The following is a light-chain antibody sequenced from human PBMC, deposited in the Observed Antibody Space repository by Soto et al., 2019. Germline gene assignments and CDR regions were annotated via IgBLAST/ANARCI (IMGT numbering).Light chain of an antibody. J-gene: IGKJ1*01. V-gene: IGKV3-15*01. CDR1: QSVSNN. CDR3: QQYDKWWT. Sequence: EIVLTQNKNTLSLSPGERATLSWRASQSVSNNYLAWYQQKPGQAPRLLIYGASIRATGIPARFSGSGSGTEYSLTISSLQSEDFGVYFCQQYDKWWTFGQGTKV. CDR2: GAS.